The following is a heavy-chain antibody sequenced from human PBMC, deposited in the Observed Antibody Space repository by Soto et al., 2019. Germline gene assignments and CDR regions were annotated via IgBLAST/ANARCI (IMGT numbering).Heavy chain of an antibody. V-gene: IGHV3-23*01. CDR3: AKDRDTVTTGWLDH. CDR2: ISVIGGST. D-gene: IGHD4-4*01. J-gene: IGHJ5*02. Sequence: PGGSIRFCCAPSGFPFSSYCMIWVRQSPGKRVELVSAISVIGGSTYYADSVKGRFTISGDNPKNTLYLQMNSLRAEDTAVYDCAKDRDTVTTGWLDHWGKGTLVTVSS. CDR1: GFPFSSYC.